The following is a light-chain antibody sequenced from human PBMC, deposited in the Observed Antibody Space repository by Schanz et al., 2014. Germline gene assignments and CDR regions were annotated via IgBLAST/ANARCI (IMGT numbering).Light chain of an antibody. CDR2: DVS. J-gene: IGLJ2*01. CDR3: SSYTKNATQV. V-gene: IGLV2-14*03. Sequence: QSALAQPASVSGSPGQSITISCTGTSGDVGAYNYVSWYQQHPGKAPKVVIYDVSHRPSGVSNRFSGSKSGNMASLTISGLQAEDEADYYCSSYTKNATQVFGGGTKVTVL. CDR1: SGDVGAYNY.